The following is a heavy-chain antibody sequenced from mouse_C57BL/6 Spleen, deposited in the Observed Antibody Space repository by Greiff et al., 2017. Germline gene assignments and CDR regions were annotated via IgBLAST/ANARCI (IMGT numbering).Heavy chain of an antibody. V-gene: IGHV1-52*01. J-gene: IGHJ2*01. CDR2: IDPSDSET. CDR1: GYTFTSYW. D-gene: IGHD1-1*02. Sequence: QVQLQQSGAELVRPGSSVKLSCKASGYTFTSYWMHWVKQRPIQGLEWIGNIDPSDSETHYNQKFKDKATLTVDKSSSTAYMQLSSLTSEDSAVYYCARYGFSYYFDYWGQGTTLTVSS. CDR3: ARYGFSYYFDY.